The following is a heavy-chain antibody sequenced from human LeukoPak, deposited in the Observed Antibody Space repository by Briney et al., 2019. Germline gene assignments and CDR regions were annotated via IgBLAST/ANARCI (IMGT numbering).Heavy chain of an antibody. CDR2: IYYSGST. CDR3: ASHLRWYPFDY. V-gene: IGHV4-59*01. Sequence: PSETLSLTCAVYGGSISSYYWSLIRQPPRRGPEWIGYIYYSGSTNYNPSLKSRVTISVDTSKNQFSLKLSSVTAADTAVYYCASHLRWYPFDYWGQGTLVTVSS. J-gene: IGHJ4*02. D-gene: IGHD4-23*01. CDR1: GGSISSYY.